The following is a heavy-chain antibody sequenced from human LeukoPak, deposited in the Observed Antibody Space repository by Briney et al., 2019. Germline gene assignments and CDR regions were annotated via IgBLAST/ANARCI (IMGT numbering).Heavy chain of an antibody. Sequence: GGSLRLSCAASGFTFNRHGIHWVRQAPGKGLEWVAFIRDDGTTKYYADSVKGRFTISRDNSKNTLYLEMNSLRGEDTAVYYCANQNAELYSYYFDYWGQGTLVTVSS. CDR3: ANQNAELYSYYFDY. CDR2: IRDDGTTK. CDR1: GFTFNRHG. J-gene: IGHJ4*02. D-gene: IGHD2-15*01. V-gene: IGHV3-30*02.